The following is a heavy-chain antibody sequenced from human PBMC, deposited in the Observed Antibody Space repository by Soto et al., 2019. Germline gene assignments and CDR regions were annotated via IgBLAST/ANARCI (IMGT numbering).Heavy chain of an antibody. V-gene: IGHV4-61*08. D-gene: IGHD5-18*01. CDR3: ARIPVDTAMIYWLDP. CDR2: IYYSGST. J-gene: IGHJ5*02. CDR1: GGSVSSGDYY. Sequence: SETLSLTCSVSGGSVSSGDYYWSWIRQSPGKGLEWIGHIYYSGSTNYNPSLRSRVTISVDTSKTVFSLKLSSVTAADTAVYYCARIPVDTAMIYWLDPWGQGTLVTVSS.